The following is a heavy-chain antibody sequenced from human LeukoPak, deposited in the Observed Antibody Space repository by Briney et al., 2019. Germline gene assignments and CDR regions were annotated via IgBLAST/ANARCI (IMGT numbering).Heavy chain of an antibody. J-gene: IGHJ6*03. CDR1: GYTFTSYA. CDR2: INPNSGGT. CDR3: ARGGVLSLNIYQYYYMDV. D-gene: IGHD3-10*01. V-gene: IGHV1-2*02. Sequence: ASVKVSCKASGYTFTSYAMHWVRQAPGQGLEWMGWINPNSGGTYQGRVTMTRDTSIRTAYVELGSLRSDDTAVYFCARGGVLSLNIYQYYYMDVWGKGTTVTVSS.